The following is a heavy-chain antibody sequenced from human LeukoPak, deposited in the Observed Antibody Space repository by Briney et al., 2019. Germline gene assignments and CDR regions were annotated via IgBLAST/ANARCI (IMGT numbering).Heavy chain of an antibody. J-gene: IGHJ4*02. CDR1: GFTFSNAW. CDR3: TSSITMVRANLYYFDC. Sequence: HGGSLRLSCAASGFTFSNAWMSWVRQAPGKGLEWVGRIKSKTDGGTTDYAAPVKGRFTISRDDSKNTLYLQINSLKTEDTAVYYCTSSITMVRANLYYFDCWGQGTLVTVSS. V-gene: IGHV3-15*01. D-gene: IGHD3-10*01. CDR2: IKSKTDGGTT.